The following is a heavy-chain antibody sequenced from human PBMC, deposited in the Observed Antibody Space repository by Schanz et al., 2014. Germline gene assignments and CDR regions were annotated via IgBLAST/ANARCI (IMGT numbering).Heavy chain of an antibody. J-gene: IGHJ4*02. CDR3: ARQQTWEGIDH. CDR1: GFTFSNYW. V-gene: IGHV3-7*01. CDR2: VNTDGGGK. Sequence: EVRLVESGGGLVEPGGSLRLSCAASGFTFSNYWMSWVRQAPGKGLEWVASVNTDGGGKFYVDSVKGRFTIFRDNAKDSLYLQMNSLRAEDTAVYYCARQQTWEGIDHWGRGTLVTVSS. D-gene: IGHD1-26*01.